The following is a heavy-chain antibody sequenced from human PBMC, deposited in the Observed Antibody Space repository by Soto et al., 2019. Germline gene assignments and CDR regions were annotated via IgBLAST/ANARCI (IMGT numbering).Heavy chain of an antibody. Sequence: PGGSLRLSCAASEFTFNNFLMTWVRQAPGKGLECVANINQDGSEKYYVNSVKGRFTISRDNAKNSLYLQMNSLRAEDTAIYYCAKGGTYYYYGMDVWGQGTTITVSS. D-gene: IGHD2-15*01. V-gene: IGHV3-7*03. CDR1: EFTFNNFL. CDR3: AKGGTYYYYGMDV. J-gene: IGHJ6*02. CDR2: INQDGSEK.